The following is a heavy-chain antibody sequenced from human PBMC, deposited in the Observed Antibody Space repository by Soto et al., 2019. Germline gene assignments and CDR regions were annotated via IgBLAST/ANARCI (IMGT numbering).Heavy chain of an antibody. J-gene: IGHJ5*02. V-gene: IGHV3-64D*06. CDR3: VTSGITIFGRFDP. D-gene: IGHD3-3*01. CDR2: ISSNGGST. CDR1: GFTFSSYA. Sequence: PGGSLRLSCSASGFTFSSYAMHWVRQAPGKGLEYVSAISSNGGSTYYADSVKGRFTISRDNSKNTLYLQMSSLRAEDTAVYYCVTSGITIFGRFDPWGQGTLVTVSS.